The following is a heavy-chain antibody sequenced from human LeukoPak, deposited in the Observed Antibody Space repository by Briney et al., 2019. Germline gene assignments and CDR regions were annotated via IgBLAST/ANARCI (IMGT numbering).Heavy chain of an antibody. CDR3: ARGPGPDDYGDYEDYFDY. D-gene: IGHD4-17*01. J-gene: IGHJ4*02. Sequence: AASVKVSCKASGYTFTGYYMHWVRQAPGQGLEWMGIINPSGGSTSYAQKFQGRVTMTRDTSTSTVYMELSSLRSEDTAVYYCARGPGPDDYGDYEDYFDYWGQGTLVTVSS. CDR1: GYTFTGYY. CDR2: INPSGGST. V-gene: IGHV1-46*01.